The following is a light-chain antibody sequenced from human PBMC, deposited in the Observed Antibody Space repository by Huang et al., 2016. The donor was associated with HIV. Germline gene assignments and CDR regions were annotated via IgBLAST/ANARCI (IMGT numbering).Light chain of an antibody. J-gene: IGKJ1*01. CDR2: AAD. CDR3: QQYFSYPQT. Sequence: AIHLTQSPSSVYASTGDRVNITCRASQHINNYLVWYRKIPGRSPDLLIYAADSVKTGVPSGFSGGGSGTDFTITINCLQSEDFVTYYCQQYFSYPQTFGQGTKVEVK. CDR1: QHINNY. V-gene: IGKV1-8*01.